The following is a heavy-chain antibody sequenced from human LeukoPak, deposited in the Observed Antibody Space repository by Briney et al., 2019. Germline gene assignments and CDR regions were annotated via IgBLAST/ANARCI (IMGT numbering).Heavy chain of an antibody. V-gene: IGHV1-69*01. J-gene: IGHJ6*03. CDR1: GGTFSSYT. CDR2: IIPIFGTA. D-gene: IGHD6-19*01. CDR3: ASRSFPYGTKTCSSGWYSDYYYYYMDV. Sequence: ASVKVSCKASGGTFSSYTISWVRQAPGQGLEWMGGIIPIFGTANYAQKFQGRVTITADESTSTAYMELSSLRSEDTAVYYCASRSFPYGTKTCSSGWYSDYYYYYMDVWGKGTTVTVSS.